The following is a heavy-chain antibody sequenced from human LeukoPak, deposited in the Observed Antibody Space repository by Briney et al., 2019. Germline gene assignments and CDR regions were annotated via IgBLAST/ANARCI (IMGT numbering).Heavy chain of an antibody. CDR2: ISTRGSYI. Sequence: GGSLRLSCAASGFTFSSYNMNWVRQAPGKGLEWISSISTRGSYIYYADSVKGRFTISRDNAKNSLYLQMNSLRAEDTAAYYCARAEVLLWFGESPGAEYFQHWGQGTLVTVSS. CDR3: ARAEVLLWFGESPGAEYFQH. CDR1: GFTFSSYN. V-gene: IGHV3-21*01. D-gene: IGHD3-10*01. J-gene: IGHJ1*01.